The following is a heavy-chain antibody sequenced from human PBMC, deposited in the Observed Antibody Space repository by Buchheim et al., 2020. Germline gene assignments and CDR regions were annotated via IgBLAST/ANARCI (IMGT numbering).Heavy chain of an antibody. V-gene: IGHV1-46*01. CDR1: GYTFTSYY. J-gene: IGHJ6*04. CDR3: TGDLGLPTHITGMDV. D-gene: IGHD1-7*01. Sequence: QVQLVQSGAEVKKPGASVKVSCKASGYTFTSYYMHWVRQATGQGLEWMGIINPNGGSTSYAQKFQGRVTMTRDTSISTAYIERSSLRSEDTAVYYCTGDLGLPTHITGMDVWGKGTT. CDR2: INPNGGST.